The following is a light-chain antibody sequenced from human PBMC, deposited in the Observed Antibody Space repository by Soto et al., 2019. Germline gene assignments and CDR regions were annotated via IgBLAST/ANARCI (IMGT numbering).Light chain of an antibody. CDR3: ASWDDSLNGVV. J-gene: IGLJ3*02. CDR2: NND. V-gene: IGLV1-44*01. Sequence: QLVLTQPPSASETPGQRVSVSCSGGIFNIGSNAVNWYQQLPGTAPKLLICNNDQRLSGVPDRFSGSKSGTSASLVISGLQSDDEADYYCASWDDSLNGVVFGGGTKLTVL. CDR1: IFNIGSNA.